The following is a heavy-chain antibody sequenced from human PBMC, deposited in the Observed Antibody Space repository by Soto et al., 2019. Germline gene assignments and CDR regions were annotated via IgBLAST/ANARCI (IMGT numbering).Heavy chain of an antibody. CDR1: GFTFNSFG. Sequence: RETLSLSCSASGFTFNSFGLHWVRQAQGKGLEWVAVIWYDGSNKYYADSVKGRFTVSRDNSKNTLYLQMNSLRAEDTAVYYCAKDNRVATTIEYWGQGTLVTVSS. D-gene: IGHD5-12*01. J-gene: IGHJ4*02. CDR3: AKDNRVATTIEY. CDR2: IWYDGSNK. V-gene: IGHV3-33*06.